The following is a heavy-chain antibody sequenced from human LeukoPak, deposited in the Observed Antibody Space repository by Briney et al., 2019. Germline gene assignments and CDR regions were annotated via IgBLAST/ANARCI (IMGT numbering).Heavy chain of an antibody. D-gene: IGHD2-15*01. V-gene: IGHV3-21*01. Sequence: GESLRLSCAASGFTFSSYNMNWVRQAPGKGLECVSSISSSSSYYADSVKGRFTISRDNAKNSLYLQMNSLRAEDTAVYFCVRIANSASFPNCFVPWGQGTLVTVSS. J-gene: IGHJ5*02. CDR1: GFTFSSYN. CDR2: ISSSSS. CDR3: VRIANSASFPNCFVP.